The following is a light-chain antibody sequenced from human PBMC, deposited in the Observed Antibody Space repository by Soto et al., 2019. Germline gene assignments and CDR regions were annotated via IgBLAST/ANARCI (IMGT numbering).Light chain of an antibody. CDR3: HQRQSWPRT. J-gene: IGKJ1*01. CDR2: QTS. V-gene: IGKV3-11*01. Sequence: EIVLTQSPPTLSSFPGDRVTLSCRASQSINTRLAWYQHRPGQAPRLLIYQTSIRAAGIPARFSASGSGTDLTLTISDVQPEDFALYYCHQRQSWPRTFGQGTKVDIK. CDR1: QSINTR.